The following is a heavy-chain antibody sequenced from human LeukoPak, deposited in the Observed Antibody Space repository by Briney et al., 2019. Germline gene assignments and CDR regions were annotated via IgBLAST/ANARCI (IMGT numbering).Heavy chain of an antibody. V-gene: IGHV4-34*01. CDR3: ARGGWFTGRD. CDR1: GGSFSGYY. CDR2: INHSGST. Sequence: SETLSLTCAVYGGSFSGYYWGWIRQPPGKGLEWIGEINHSGSTNYNPSLKSRVTISVDTSKNQFSLKLSSVTAADTAVYYCARGGWFTGRDWGQGTMVTVSS. J-gene: IGHJ3*01. D-gene: IGHD2-8*02.